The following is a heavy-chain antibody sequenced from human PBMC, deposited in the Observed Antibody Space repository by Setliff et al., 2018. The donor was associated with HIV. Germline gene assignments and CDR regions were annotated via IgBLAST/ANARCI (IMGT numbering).Heavy chain of an antibody. Sequence: SETLSLTCAVSGGSISSNWWSWVRQAPGKGLQWIGEIYQNGLTNYSPSLKSRVSMSLDKSKNQFSLKMTSVTAADTAVYYCVRAGDYYDSTGARAGFDFWGQGTRVTVSS. CDR1: GGSISSNW. CDR3: VRAGDYYDSTGARAGFDF. J-gene: IGHJ3*01. D-gene: IGHD3-22*01. CDR2: IYQNGLT. V-gene: IGHV4-4*02.